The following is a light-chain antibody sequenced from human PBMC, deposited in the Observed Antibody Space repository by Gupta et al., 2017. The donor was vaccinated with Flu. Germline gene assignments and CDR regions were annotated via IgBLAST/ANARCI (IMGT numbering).Light chain of an antibody. Sequence: DIRMTQTPLSLPVTAGEPASISCRSSQSLWESDDGNTYLDWYLQKPGQSPQLLIYTRSYRAYGVPDRFSGSGSGTDFTLKISSVEAEDVGAYYCKQRLKYPWTFGPGTKVEIK. CDR2: TRS. CDR3: KQRLKYPWT. J-gene: IGKJ4*01. V-gene: IGKV2-40*01. CDR1: QSLWESDDGNTY.